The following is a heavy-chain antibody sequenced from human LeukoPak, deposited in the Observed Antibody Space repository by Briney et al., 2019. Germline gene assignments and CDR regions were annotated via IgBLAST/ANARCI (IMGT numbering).Heavy chain of an antibody. Sequence: PGGSLRLSCAASGLTVSNTYMSCVRQPPGKGLEWVSVIYNGGSTFYADSVKGTFTISRDGSTNSLTLQMNSLRVEDTAVYYCARHDSVLRWCMDVWGLGTTVTVSS. D-gene: IGHD2-15*01. CDR2: IYNGGST. J-gene: IGHJ6*02. CDR1: GLTVSNTY. CDR3: ARHDSVLRWCMDV. V-gene: IGHV3-66*04.